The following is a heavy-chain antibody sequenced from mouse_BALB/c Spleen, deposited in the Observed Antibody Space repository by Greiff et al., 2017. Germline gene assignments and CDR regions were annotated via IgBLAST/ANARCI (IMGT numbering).Heavy chain of an antibody. J-gene: IGHJ4*01. CDR3: ARWGGNGDYYAMDY. CDR1: GFTFSSFG. CDR2: ISSGSSTI. Sequence: EVKVVESGGGLVQPGGSRKLSCAASGFTFSSFGMHWVRQAPEKGLEWVAYISSGSSTIYYADTVKGRFTISRDNPKNTLFLQMTSLRSEDTAMYYCARWGGNGDYYAMDYWGKGTSVTVSS. V-gene: IGHV5-17*02. D-gene: IGHD1-1*02.